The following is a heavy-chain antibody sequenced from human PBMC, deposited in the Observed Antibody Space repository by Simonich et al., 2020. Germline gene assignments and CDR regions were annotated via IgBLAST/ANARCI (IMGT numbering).Heavy chain of an antibody. CDR3: ARGLRVAAAGTAFQH. CDR1: GGSLSGYY. V-gene: IGHV4-34*01. J-gene: IGHJ1*01. Sequence: QVQLQPWGAGLLKPSETLSLTCAVYGGSLSGYYWSWIRQPPGKGLEWIGEINHSGSTNYNTSRNRRVTISVDTSKNQFSLKLSSVTAADTAVYYCARGLRVAAAGTAFQHWGQGTLVTVSS. CDR2: INHSGST. D-gene: IGHD6-13*01.